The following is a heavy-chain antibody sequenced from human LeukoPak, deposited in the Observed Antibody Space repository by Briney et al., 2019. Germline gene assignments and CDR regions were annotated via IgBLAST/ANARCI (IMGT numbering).Heavy chain of an antibody. Sequence: GGALRLSCAASGFTFSSYDMHWVGQAAGKGLEGVSAICTACDTYYPGSVKGRFTISIENAKNSLYLQMNSLRAGDTAVYYCARTVRGAFDIWGQGTMVTVSS. CDR2: ICTACDT. J-gene: IGHJ3*02. D-gene: IGHD3-10*01. CDR3: ARTVRGAFDI. CDR1: GFTFSSYD. V-gene: IGHV3-13*01.